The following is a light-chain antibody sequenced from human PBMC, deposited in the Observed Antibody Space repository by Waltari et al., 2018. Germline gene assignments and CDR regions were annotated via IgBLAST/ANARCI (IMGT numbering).Light chain of an antibody. CDR2: EGN. CDR1: SSDVGGYNL. J-gene: IGLJ3*02. Sequence: QSALTQPASVSGSPGQSITISCTGTSSDVGGYNLVSWYQQHPGKAPKLIIYEGNKWPSGVSHRFSGSKSGNTASLTISGLQAEDEADYDCCSFAGSTTWVFGGGTTLTVL. V-gene: IGLV2-23*01. CDR3: CSFAGSTTWV.